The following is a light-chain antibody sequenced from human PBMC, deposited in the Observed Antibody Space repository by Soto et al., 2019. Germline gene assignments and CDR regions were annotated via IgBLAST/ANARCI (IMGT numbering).Light chain of an antibody. Sequence: DIVLTQSPDTLSLSPGERATLSCRASEPVRNTFLAWYQQKPGQAPRLLIYGASSRAIGIPDRFRGSGSGADLTLTISRLEPEDFALYFCQQYADSPLTFGGGSKVEIK. J-gene: IGKJ4*01. CDR3: QQYADSPLT. CDR2: GAS. V-gene: IGKV3-20*01. CDR1: EPVRNTF.